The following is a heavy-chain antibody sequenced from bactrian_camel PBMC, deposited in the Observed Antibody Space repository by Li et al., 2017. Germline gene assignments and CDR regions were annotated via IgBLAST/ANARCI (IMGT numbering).Heavy chain of an antibody. J-gene: IGHJ4*01. Sequence: VQLVESGGGLVQPGGSLRLSCAASGFTFSSYAMSWVRQAPGKGFEWVSAIDSGGISTHYADSVKGRFTISIDNSKNTLYLQMNSLRADDSAMYYCAIGLFADFGLGLGTQVTVS. CDR1: GFTFSSYA. D-gene: IGHD1*01. V-gene: IGHV3S31*01. CDR2: IDSGGIST.